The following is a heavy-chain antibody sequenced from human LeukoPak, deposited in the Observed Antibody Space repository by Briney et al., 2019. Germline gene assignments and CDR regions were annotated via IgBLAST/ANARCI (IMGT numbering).Heavy chain of an antibody. Sequence: SETLSLTCTVSGGSISRYYWSWIRQPPGKGLEWIGYIYYSGSTNYNPSLKSRVTISVDTSKNQFSLTLSSVTAADTAVYYCARHMDSSVYYYGMDVWGQGTTVTVSS. D-gene: IGHD6-6*01. CDR2: IYYSGST. CDR1: GGSISRYY. J-gene: IGHJ6*02. CDR3: ARHMDSSVYYYGMDV. V-gene: IGHV4-59*08.